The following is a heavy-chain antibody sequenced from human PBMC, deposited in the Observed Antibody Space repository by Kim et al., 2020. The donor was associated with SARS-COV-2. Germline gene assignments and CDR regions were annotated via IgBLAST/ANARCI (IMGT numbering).Heavy chain of an antibody. CDR2: ISYDGSNE. CDR3: AKDQEYYDFWTGYYTDSRYYYYYGMDV. J-gene: IGHJ6*02. CDR1: GFTFSSYG. V-gene: IGHV3-30*18. D-gene: IGHD3-3*01. Sequence: GGSLRLSCAASGFTFSSYGMHWVRQAPGKGLEWVAVISYDGSNEYYADSVKGRFTISRDNSKNTLYLQMNSLRAEDTAVYYCAKDQEYYDFWTGYYTDSRYYYYYGMDVWGQGTTVTVSS.